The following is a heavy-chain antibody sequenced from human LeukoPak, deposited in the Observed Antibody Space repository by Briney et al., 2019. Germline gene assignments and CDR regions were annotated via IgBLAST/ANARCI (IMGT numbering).Heavy chain of an antibody. Sequence: SETLSLTCAVYGGSFSGYYWSWIRQPPGKGLEWIGEINHSGSTNYNPSLKSRVTISVDTSKSQFSLKLSSVTAADTAVYYCARVSTIAVAGYYYYGMDVWGQGTTVTVSS. CDR3: ARVSTIAVAGYYYYGMDV. CDR1: GGSFSGYY. J-gene: IGHJ6*02. V-gene: IGHV4-34*01. D-gene: IGHD6-19*01. CDR2: INHSGST.